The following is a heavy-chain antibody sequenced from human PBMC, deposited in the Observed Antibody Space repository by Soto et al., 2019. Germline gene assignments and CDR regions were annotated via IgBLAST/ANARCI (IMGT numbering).Heavy chain of an antibody. J-gene: IGHJ4*02. V-gene: IGHV3-43*01. D-gene: IGHD2-15*01. CDR3: AKDTFPYCSGGSGHLLDN. Sequence: GGSLRLSCAASEFPFADYTMYLVRQSPGKGLEWVSLISWDSSTYYADSVKGRFTISRDNSENSLYLQMSSLRTEETALYYCAKDTFPYCSGGSGHLLDNWGQGTLVTISS. CDR1: EFPFADYT. CDR2: ISWDSST.